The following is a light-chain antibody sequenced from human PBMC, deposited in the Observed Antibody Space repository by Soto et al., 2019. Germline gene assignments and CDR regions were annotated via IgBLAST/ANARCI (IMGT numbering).Light chain of an antibody. CDR1: SSDVGGYNY. CDR2: EVS. CDR3: SSFTSTSSTLV. J-gene: IGLJ2*01. Sequence: QSALTQPASVSGSPGQSITIYCTGTSSDVGGYNYVSWYQQHPGKPPKPMICEVSNRPSGISYRFSGSKSGNTASLTISGLQAEDEADYYCSSFTSTSSTLVFGGGTKLTVL. V-gene: IGLV2-14*01.